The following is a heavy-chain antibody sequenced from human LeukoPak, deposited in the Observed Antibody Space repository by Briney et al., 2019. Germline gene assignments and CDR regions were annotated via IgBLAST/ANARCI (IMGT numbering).Heavy chain of an antibody. CDR2: ISAYNGNT. J-gene: IGHJ3*02. CDR1: GYTFTSYG. D-gene: IGHD3-10*01. V-gene: IGHV1-18*01. CDR3: VRPYYYGSGSYFPDAFDI. Sequence: WASVKVSCKASGYTFTSYGISWVRQAPGQGLEWMGWISAYNGNTNYAQKLQGRVTMTTDTSTSTAYMELRSLRSDDTAVYYCVRPYYYGSGSYFPDAFDIWGQGTMVTVSS.